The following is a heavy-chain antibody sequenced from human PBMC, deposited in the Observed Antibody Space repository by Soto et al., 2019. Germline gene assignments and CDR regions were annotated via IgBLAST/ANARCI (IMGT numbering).Heavy chain of an antibody. Sequence: EVQLVESGGGLVKPGGSLRLSCVASGFSFTNAWMIWVRQAPGKGLEWVGHIKRKADGETADYATPVKGRFTISRDDSKNTVYLQMNSLKTEDTGVYYCTTGVAGYNPFDYWGQGTRVTVSS. CDR1: GFSFTNAW. V-gene: IGHV3-15*07. CDR3: TTGVAGYNPFDY. D-gene: IGHD1-1*01. J-gene: IGHJ4*02. CDR2: IKRKADGETA.